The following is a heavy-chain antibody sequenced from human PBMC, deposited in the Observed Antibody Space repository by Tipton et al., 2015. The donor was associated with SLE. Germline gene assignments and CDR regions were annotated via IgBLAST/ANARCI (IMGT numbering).Heavy chain of an antibody. Sequence: TLSLTCTLYGGSFSENYWSWIRQPPGKGLEWIGEVDHGGDTKYNYDPSLRSRVTISVDTSNQFSLRLTSVTVADPAVYYCARGAGATYLVGCYCMDVWGKGSPVTVSS. V-gene: IGHV4-34*01. CDR2: VDHGGDTKY. D-gene: IGHD1-26*01. CDR3: ARGAGATYLVGCYCMDV. J-gene: IGHJ6*03. CDR1: GGSFSENY.